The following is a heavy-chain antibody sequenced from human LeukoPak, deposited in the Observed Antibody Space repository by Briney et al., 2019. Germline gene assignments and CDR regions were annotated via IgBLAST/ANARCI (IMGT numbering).Heavy chain of an antibody. CDR3: AVLISGGPSHWFDP. V-gene: IGHV4-39*07. D-gene: IGHD3-10*01. CDR2: VYYNGNT. CDR1: GGSISNSACY. J-gene: IGHJ5*02. Sequence: SETLSLTCTVSGGSISNSACYWGWIRQPPGKGLEYIGNVYYNGNTYYNPSLKSRVTISVDTSKNQFSLKLTSVTAADTAVYYCAVLISGGPSHWFDPWGQGTLVIVSS.